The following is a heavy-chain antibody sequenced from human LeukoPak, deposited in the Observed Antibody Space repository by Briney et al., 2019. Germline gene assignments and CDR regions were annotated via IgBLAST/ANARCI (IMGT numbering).Heavy chain of an antibody. CDR1: GFTFCNFV. CDR3: VKDLSGSFSFDH. V-gene: IGHV3-64D*09. CDR2: INDNGYNT. D-gene: IGHD1-26*01. Sequence: PGGSLRLSYSASGFTFCNFVVHWVRQAPGKGLEYVAIINDNGYNTDYAGSVKGRFTVARDNSKNTLYLQMSSLRPEDTAVYYCVKDLSGSFSFDHWGQGTLVTVSS. J-gene: IGHJ4*02.